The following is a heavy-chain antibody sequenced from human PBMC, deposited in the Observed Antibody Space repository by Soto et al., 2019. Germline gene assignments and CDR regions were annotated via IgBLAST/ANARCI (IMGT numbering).Heavy chain of an antibody. D-gene: IGHD3-16*01. CDR2: FSLSGTT. J-gene: IGHJ4*02. CDR3: AWGMTPPGAPAWYYFDS. Sequence: PSETLSLTCTVSGASITSSSYWSWLRQPPGKGLEWIGRFSLSGTTNYNPSLSSRVTMSTDVSKNHFSLRLTSVTAADTALYYCAWGMTPPGAPAWYYFDSWGQGTLVTVSS. V-gene: IGHV4-4*07. CDR1: GASITSSSY.